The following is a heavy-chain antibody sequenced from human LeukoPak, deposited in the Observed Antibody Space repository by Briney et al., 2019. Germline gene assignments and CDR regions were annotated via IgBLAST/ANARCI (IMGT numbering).Heavy chain of an antibody. Sequence: GYTXXXYGIXWVRQAPGQGLEWMGWISAYNGNTNYAQKLQGRVTMTTDTSTSTAYMELRSLRSDDTAVYYCARSTAILFLYSDYWGQGTLVTVSS. CDR2: ISAYNGNT. D-gene: IGHD3-22*01. CDR3: ARSTAILFLYSDY. CDR1: GYTXXXYG. V-gene: IGHV1-18*01. J-gene: IGHJ4*02.